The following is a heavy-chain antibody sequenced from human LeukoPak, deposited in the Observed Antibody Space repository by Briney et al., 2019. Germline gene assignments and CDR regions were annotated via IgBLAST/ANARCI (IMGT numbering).Heavy chain of an antibody. D-gene: IGHD3-22*01. CDR3: AKGSYYDSSGSFYFDY. J-gene: IGHJ4*02. CDR1: GFTFNNYA. Sequence: PGGSLRLSCAASGFTFNNYAMNWVRQAPGKGLEWVSVISGSGGTTYYADSVKGRFTISRDSSKNTLYLQMNSLRAEDTAVYYCAKGSYYDSSGSFYFDYWGQGTLVTVSS. CDR2: ISGSGGTT. V-gene: IGHV3-23*01.